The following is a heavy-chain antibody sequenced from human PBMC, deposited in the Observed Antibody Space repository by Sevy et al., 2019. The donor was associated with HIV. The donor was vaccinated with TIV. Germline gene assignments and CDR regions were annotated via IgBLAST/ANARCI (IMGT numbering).Heavy chain of an antibody. D-gene: IGHD3-22*01. CDR2: ISGSGGST. Sequence: GGSLRLSCAASGFTFSSYAMSWVRQAPGKGLEWVSAISGSGGSTYYADSVKGRFTISRDNSKNTLYLQMNSLRAEDTAVYYSAKADSRYYYDSSGYYSSWGQGTLVTVSS. V-gene: IGHV3-23*01. CDR1: GFTFSSYA. J-gene: IGHJ4*02. CDR3: AKADSRYYYDSSGYYSS.